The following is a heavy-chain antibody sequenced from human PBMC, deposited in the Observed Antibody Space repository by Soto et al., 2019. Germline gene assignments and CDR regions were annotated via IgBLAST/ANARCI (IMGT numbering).Heavy chain of an antibody. D-gene: IGHD3-22*01. CDR1: GFTFSSYC. V-gene: IGHV3-33*01. CDR2: IWYDGSNK. J-gene: IGHJ4*02. Sequence: GGSLRLSCAASGFTFSSYCMHWVRQAPGKGLEWVAVIWYDGSNKYYADSVKGRFTISRDNSKNTLYLQMNSLRAEDTAVYYCARDDLDYYDSSGPSPPPFDYWGQGTLVTVSS. CDR3: ARDDLDYYDSSGPSPPPFDY.